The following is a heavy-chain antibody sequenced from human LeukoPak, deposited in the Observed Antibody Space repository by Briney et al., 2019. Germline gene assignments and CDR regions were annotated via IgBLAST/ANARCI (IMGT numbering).Heavy chain of an antibody. CDR3: AKASYGSGSAEYFQH. CDR2: ISYDGSNK. Sequence: PGRSLRLSCAASGFTFSSYGMHWVRQAPGKGLEWVAVISYDGSNKYYADSVKGRFTISRDNSKNTLYLQMNSLRAEDTAVYYCAKASYGSGSAEYFQHWGQGTLVTVSS. J-gene: IGHJ1*01. V-gene: IGHV3-30*18. D-gene: IGHD3-10*01. CDR1: GFTFSSYG.